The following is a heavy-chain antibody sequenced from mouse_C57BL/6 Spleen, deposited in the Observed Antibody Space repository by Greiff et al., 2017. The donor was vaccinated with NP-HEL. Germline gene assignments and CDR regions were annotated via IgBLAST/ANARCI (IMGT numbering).Heavy chain of an antibody. Sequence: QVQLQQSGAELVRPGSSVKLSCKASGYTFTSYWMHWVKQRPIQGLEWIGNIDPSDSETHYNQKFKDKATLTVDKSSSTAYMQLSSLTSEDSAVYYCARLGDYSNPSYWGQGTLVTVSA. CDR1: GYTFTSYW. CDR2: IDPSDSET. D-gene: IGHD2-5*01. J-gene: IGHJ3*01. V-gene: IGHV1-52*01. CDR3: ARLGDYSNPSY.